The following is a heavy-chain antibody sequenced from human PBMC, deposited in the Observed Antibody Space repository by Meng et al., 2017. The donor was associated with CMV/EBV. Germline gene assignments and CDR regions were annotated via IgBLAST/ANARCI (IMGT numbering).Heavy chain of an antibody. Sequence: GESLKISCAASGFTFSSYSMNWVRQAPGKGLEWVSSISSSSSYIYYADSVKGRFTISRDNAKNSLYLQMNSLRAEDTAVYYCARGGYDYVWGSYRSDAFGIWGQGTMVTVSS. D-gene: IGHD3-16*02. CDR1: GFTFSSYS. V-gene: IGHV3-21*01. J-gene: IGHJ3*02. CDR3: ARGGYDYVWGSYRSDAFGI. CDR2: ISSSSSYI.